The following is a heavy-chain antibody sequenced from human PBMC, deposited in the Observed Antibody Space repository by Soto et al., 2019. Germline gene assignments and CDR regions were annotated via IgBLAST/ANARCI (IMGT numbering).Heavy chain of an antibody. D-gene: IGHD3-16*01. V-gene: IGHV4-59*08. J-gene: IGHJ3*02. CDR3: ARRYGWAFDI. CDR2: EYSGST. Sequence: SETLSLTCTVSGASISRDHWNWIRQPPGKGLEWIGEYSGSTNYNPSLKSRVTISVDTSKNQFSLKLSSVTAADTAVYYCARRYGWAFDIWGQGTMVTVSS. CDR1: GASISRDH.